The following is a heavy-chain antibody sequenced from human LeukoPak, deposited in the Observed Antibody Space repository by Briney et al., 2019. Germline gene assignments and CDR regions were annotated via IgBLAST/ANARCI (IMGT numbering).Heavy chain of an antibody. Sequence: AAVKVSCKASGYTFTSYGISWVRQAPGQGLEWMGWISAYNGNTNYAQKLQGRVTMTTDTSTSTASMELRSLTSDDSAAYYCARVSSHVSYYYMDAWGKGTTVTVSS. CDR2: ISAYNGNT. V-gene: IGHV1-18*01. CDR1: GYTFTSYG. CDR3: ARVSSHVSYYYMDA. J-gene: IGHJ6*03. D-gene: IGHD6-13*01.